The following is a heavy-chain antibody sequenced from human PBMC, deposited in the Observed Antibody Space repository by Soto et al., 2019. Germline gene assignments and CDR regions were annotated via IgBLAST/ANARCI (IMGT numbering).Heavy chain of an antibody. D-gene: IGHD6-13*01. CDR1: GYTFTSYY. J-gene: IGHJ4*02. CDR3: ARVSSWSCFAY. Sequence: QVQLVQSGAEVKKPGASVKVSCKASGYTFTSYYMHWVRQAPGQGLEWMGIINPSGRSTSNAQKFQGRATMTRDTSTSTVYMELSSLRSEDTAVYYCARVSSWSCFAYWGQGTLVTVSS. V-gene: IGHV1-46*01. CDR2: INPSGRST.